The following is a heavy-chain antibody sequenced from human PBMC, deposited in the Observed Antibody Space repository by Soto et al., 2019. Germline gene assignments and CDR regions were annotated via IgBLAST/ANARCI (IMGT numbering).Heavy chain of an antibody. D-gene: IGHD3-22*01. Sequence: ASVKVSCKASGYTFTSYYMHWVRQAPGQGLEWMGMINPSGGSTSYAQKFQGRVTMTRDTSTSTVYMELSSLRSEDTAVYYCARGNLPSDSSGYYSGDYWGQGTLVTVSS. CDR1: GYTFTSYY. V-gene: IGHV1-46*01. J-gene: IGHJ4*02. CDR3: ARGNLPSDSSGYYSGDY. CDR2: INPSGGST.